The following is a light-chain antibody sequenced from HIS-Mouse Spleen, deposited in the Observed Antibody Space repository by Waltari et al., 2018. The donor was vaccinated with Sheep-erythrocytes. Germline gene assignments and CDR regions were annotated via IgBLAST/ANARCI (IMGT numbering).Light chain of an antibody. V-gene: IGKV3-11*01. CDR1: QSVSSY. Sequence: EIVLTQSPATLSLSPGERATLSCRASQSVSSYLAWYQQKPGQAPRLLIYDASNRATGIPARFSGSGSGTDFTLTMGSLEPEDFAVYYCQQRSNWYTFGQGTKLEIK. CDR3: QQRSNWYT. CDR2: DAS. J-gene: IGKJ2*01.